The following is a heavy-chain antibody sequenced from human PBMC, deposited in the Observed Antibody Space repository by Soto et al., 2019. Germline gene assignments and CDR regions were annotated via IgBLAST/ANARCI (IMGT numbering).Heavy chain of an antibody. CDR2: IIPIFGTA. J-gene: IGHJ4*02. CDR1: GVTFSSYA. Sequence: EASVKVSCKASGVTFSSYAISWVRQAPGQGLEWMGGIIPIFGTANYAQKFQGRVTITADESTSTAYMELSSLRSEDTAVYYCARTPNCGGDCYLFDYWGQGTLVTVSS. D-gene: IGHD2-21*02. V-gene: IGHV1-69*13. CDR3: ARTPNCGGDCYLFDY.